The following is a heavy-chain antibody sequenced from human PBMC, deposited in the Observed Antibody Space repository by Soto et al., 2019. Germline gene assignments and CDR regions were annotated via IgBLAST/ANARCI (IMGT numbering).Heavy chain of an antibody. D-gene: IGHD3-3*01. Sequence: GLPLSLSCAASGFTFSGSAMHWVRQASGKGLEWVGRIRSKANSYATAYAASVKGRFTISRDDSKNTAYLQMNSLKTEDTAVYYCTRQEYYDFWSGSHQDYYYYGMDVWGQGTTVTVSS. V-gene: IGHV3-73*01. CDR3: TRQEYYDFWSGSHQDYYYYGMDV. CDR2: IRSKANSYAT. J-gene: IGHJ6*02. CDR1: GFTFSGSA.